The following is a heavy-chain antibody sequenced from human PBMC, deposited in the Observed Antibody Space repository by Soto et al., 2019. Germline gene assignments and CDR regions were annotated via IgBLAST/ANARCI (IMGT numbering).Heavy chain of an antibody. CDR2: ISYAGSNK. CDR3: AKDPAGSTLGFFDI. Sequence: PGGSLRLSCAASGFTFNNYGMQWVRQAPGKGLEWVGVISYAGSNKIYADSEKGRFTISRDDYKNTLYVQMNSQRPEDTAVYYCAKDPAGSTLGFFDIWGQGTLVTVSS. J-gene: IGHJ3*02. V-gene: IGHV3-30*18. CDR1: GFTFNNYG. D-gene: IGHD3-10*01.